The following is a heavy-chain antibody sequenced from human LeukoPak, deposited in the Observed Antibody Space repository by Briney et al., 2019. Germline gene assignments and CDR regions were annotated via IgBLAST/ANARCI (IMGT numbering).Heavy chain of an antibody. D-gene: IGHD3-22*01. CDR1: EFTFSNYA. J-gene: IGHJ4*02. CDR3: ARVAAWDSSGYLFDY. V-gene: IGHV3-74*01. CDR2: INSDGSST. Sequence: PGGSLRLSCAASEFTFSNYAMNWVRQAPGKGLVWVSRINSDGSSTSYADSVKGRFTISRENAKNTLYLQMNSLRAEDTAVYYCARVAAWDSSGYLFDYWGQGTLVTVSS.